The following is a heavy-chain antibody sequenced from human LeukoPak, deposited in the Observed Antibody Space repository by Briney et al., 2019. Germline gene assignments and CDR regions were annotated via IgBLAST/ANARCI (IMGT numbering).Heavy chain of an antibody. CDR1: GFTSSSYE. V-gene: IGHV3-48*03. CDR2: ISSSGSTI. CDR3: ARDRSYANDY. Sequence: PGGPLRLSCAASGFTSSSYEMNWVRQAPGKGLEWVSYISSSGSTIYYADSVKGRFTISRDNAKNSLYLQMNSLRAEDTAVYYCARDRSYANDYWGQGTLVTVSS. J-gene: IGHJ4*02. D-gene: IGHD1-26*01.